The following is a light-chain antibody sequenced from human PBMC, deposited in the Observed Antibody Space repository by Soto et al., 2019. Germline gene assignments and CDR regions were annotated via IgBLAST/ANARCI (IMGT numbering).Light chain of an antibody. CDR2: GAS. CDR3: QQYHNWPPQYT. J-gene: IGKJ2*01. CDR1: QTVASD. Sequence: EIVMTQSPATLSLSPGERATLSCRASQTVASDIAWYQQKSGQAPRLLIHGASTRATGVSARFSGTGSGTEFTLTISSLQAEDFAVYYCQQYHNWPPQYTFGQGTRLQI. V-gene: IGKV3-15*01.